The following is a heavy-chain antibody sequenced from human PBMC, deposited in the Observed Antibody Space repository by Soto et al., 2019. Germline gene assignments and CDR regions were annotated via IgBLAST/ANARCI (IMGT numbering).Heavy chain of an antibody. Sequence: EVQLVESGGGLVQPGGSLRLSCAASGFTFSSYSMNWVRQAPGKGLEWVSYISSSSSTIYYADSVKGRFTISRDNAKNSLYLQMNSLRDENTAVYYCASDRRDRSRDGYNGHYFDYWGQGTLVTVSS. J-gene: IGHJ4*02. CDR2: ISSSSSTI. CDR3: ASDRRDRSRDGYNGHYFDY. D-gene: IGHD5-12*01. CDR1: GFTFSSYS. V-gene: IGHV3-48*02.